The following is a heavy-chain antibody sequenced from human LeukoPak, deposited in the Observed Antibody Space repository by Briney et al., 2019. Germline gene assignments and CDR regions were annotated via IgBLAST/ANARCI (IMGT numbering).Heavy chain of an antibody. CDR2: INKDGGEK. J-gene: IGHJ6*02. D-gene: IGHD3-10*01. CDR3: AKVLYGSGNYYYYGMDV. V-gene: IGHV3-7*03. CDR1: GFTFSSYW. Sequence: QTGGSLRLSCAASGFTFSSYWMSWVRQAPGKGLEWVANINKDGGEKYYVDSVKGRFTISRDNAKNSLYLQVNSLRADDTAVYYCAKVLYGSGNYYYYGMDVWGQGTTVTVSS.